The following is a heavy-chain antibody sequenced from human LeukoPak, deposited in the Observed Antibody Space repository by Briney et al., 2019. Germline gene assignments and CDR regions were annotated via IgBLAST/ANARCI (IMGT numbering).Heavy chain of an antibody. Sequence: PGGSLRLSCAASGFTFSNAWMSWVRQAPGKGLEWVGRIKSKTDGGTTDYAAPVKGRFTISRDDSKNTLYLQMNSLKTEDTAVYYCTTGPPNVLLWFGEFYYGMDVWGKGTTVTVSS. V-gene: IGHV3-15*01. CDR3: TTGPPNVLLWFGEFYYGMDV. D-gene: IGHD3-10*01. J-gene: IGHJ6*04. CDR1: GFTFSNAW. CDR2: IKSKTDGGTT.